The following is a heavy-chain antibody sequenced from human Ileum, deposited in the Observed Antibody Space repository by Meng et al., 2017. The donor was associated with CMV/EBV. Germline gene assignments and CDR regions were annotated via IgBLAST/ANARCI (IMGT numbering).Heavy chain of an antibody. CDR2: IYYGGST. J-gene: IGHJ4*02. CDR1: GGAISSCEYY. CDR3: ARQEELWGYFDY. D-gene: IGHD1-7*01. V-gene: IGHV4-30-4*08. Sequence: QVQLQEYGSGLVKPSHALSLTCMALGGAISSCEYYCNWISQAPGKGLEWIGYIYYGGSTYFKPSLKSRVTISAVTSKNQFSLKLNSVTAADMAVYYCARQEELWGYFDYWGQGTLVTVSS.